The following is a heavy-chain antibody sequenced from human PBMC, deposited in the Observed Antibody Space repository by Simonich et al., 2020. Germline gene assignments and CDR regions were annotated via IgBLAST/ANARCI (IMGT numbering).Heavy chain of an antibody. CDR2: LSASNGKT. Sequence: QVQLVQSGAEVKKPGASVKVSCKASGYTFTSYGISWVRQAPGKGREGMGRLSASNGKTNYAPKLQGRVTSTTDTSTSTAYMELRSLRSDDTAVYYCARDQGGRAAAATDYWGQGTLVTVSS. CDR1: GYTFTSYG. V-gene: IGHV1-18*01. D-gene: IGHD6-13*01. J-gene: IGHJ4*02. CDR3: ARDQGGRAAAATDY.